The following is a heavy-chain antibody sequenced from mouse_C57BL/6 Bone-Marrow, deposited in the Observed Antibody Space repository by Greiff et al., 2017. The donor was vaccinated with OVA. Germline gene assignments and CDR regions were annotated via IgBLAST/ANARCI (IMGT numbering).Heavy chain of an antibody. D-gene: IGHD2-12*01. CDR1: GYTFTDYE. Sequence: QVQLQQSGAELVRPGASVTLSCKASGYTFTDYEMHWVKQTPVHGLEWIGAIDPETGGTAYNQKCKGKAILTADKSSSTAYMELRSLTSEDSAVYDCTRCRLYLHFDYWGQGTTLTVSS. CDR3: TRCRLYLHFDY. CDR2: IDPETGGT. V-gene: IGHV1-15*01. J-gene: IGHJ2*01.